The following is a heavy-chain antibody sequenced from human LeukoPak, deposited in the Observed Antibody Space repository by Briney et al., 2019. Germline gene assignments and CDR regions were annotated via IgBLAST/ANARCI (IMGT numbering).Heavy chain of an antibody. Sequence: GGSLRLSCAASGFTFSSYAMHWVRQAPGKGLEWVAVISYDGSNKYYADSVKGRFTISRDNSKNTLYLQMNSLRVEDTAVYYCARDTDGPIAVGYFDYWGQGTLVIVSS. V-gene: IGHV3-30-3*01. CDR2: ISYDGSNK. CDR1: GFTFSSYA. J-gene: IGHJ4*02. CDR3: ARDTDGPIAVGYFDY. D-gene: IGHD6-19*01.